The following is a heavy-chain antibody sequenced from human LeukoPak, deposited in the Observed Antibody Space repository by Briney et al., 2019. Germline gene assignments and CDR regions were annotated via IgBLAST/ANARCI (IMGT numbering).Heavy chain of an antibody. CDR3: ARGKYGDWYFDY. J-gene: IGHJ4*01. Sequence: ASVKVSCKASGYTFISYYMYWVRQAPGHGLEWMGFINPSAGNTAYAQKFQSRVTMTRDTSTSTVYMDLTSLRSDDTAVYYCARGKYGDWYFDYWGQGSLVTVSS. V-gene: IGHV1-46*01. D-gene: IGHD4-17*01. CDR1: GYTFISYY. CDR2: INPSAGNT.